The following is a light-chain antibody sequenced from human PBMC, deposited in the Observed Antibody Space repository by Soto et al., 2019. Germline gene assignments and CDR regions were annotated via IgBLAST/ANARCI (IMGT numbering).Light chain of an antibody. V-gene: IGKV3-20*01. CDR2: GAS. CDR1: QSVSTNY. Sequence: EIVLTQSPGTLSLSPGEGATLSCRASQSVSTNYFAWYQQKPGQAPRLLIYGASSGATGIPDRFSGSGSGTDFTLTISRLEPEDFAVYYCHQYGSSPFTFGGGTMVEIK. CDR3: HQYGSSPFT. J-gene: IGKJ4*01.